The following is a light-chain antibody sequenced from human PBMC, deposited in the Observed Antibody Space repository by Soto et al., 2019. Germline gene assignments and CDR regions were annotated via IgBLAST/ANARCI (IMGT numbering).Light chain of an antibody. CDR1: QSVSSN. J-gene: IGKJ4*01. V-gene: IGKV3-15*01. CDR3: QQYGSAPLLT. Sequence: EIVMTQSPATLSVSPGERATLSCRASQSVSSNLAWYQQKPGQAPRLLIYAASTRATGIRARFSGSGSGTDFTLTISSLQSEDFAVYYCQQYGSAPLLTFGGGTKVDIK. CDR2: AAS.